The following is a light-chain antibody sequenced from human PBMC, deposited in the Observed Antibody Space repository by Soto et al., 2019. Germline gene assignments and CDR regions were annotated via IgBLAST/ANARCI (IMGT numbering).Light chain of an antibody. CDR1: SSDVGGYNY. CDR2: DVS. CDR3: NSYTSSSTHV. V-gene: IGLV2-14*03. J-gene: IGLJ1*01. Sequence: QSARTQPASGSGSPGQSITISCTGTSSDVGGYNYVSWYQQHPGKAPKLIISDVSNRPSGVSNRFSGSKSGNTASLTISGLQAEDEADYYCNSYTSSSTHVFGTGTKVTVL.